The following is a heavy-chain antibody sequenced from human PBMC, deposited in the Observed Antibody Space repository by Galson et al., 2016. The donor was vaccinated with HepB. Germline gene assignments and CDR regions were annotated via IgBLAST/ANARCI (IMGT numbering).Heavy chain of an antibody. D-gene: IGHD1-1*01. CDR1: GFILSGSG. J-gene: IGHJ4*02. Sequence: SLRLSCAASGFILSGSGMHWVRQAPGKGLEWLAVIWYDGSQKYYIDSVKGRFTISRDNSKNMLYLEMNNLRDEDTAVYYCARDSGYNHFDYWGQGTLVTVSS. CDR3: ARDSGYNHFDY. V-gene: IGHV3-33*01. CDR2: IWYDGSQK.